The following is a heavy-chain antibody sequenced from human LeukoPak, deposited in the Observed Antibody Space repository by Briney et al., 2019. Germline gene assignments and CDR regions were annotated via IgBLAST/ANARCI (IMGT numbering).Heavy chain of an antibody. Sequence: GGSLRLSCAASGFTFSSYAMSWVRQAPGKGLEWVSTISGSGGSTYYADSVKGRFTISRDNSKNTLYLQMNSLRAEDTAVYYCAREYYYDSSGYYYWGQGTLVTVSS. CDR3: AREYYYDSSGYYY. J-gene: IGHJ4*02. D-gene: IGHD3-22*01. V-gene: IGHV3-23*01. CDR1: GFTFSSYA. CDR2: ISGSGGST.